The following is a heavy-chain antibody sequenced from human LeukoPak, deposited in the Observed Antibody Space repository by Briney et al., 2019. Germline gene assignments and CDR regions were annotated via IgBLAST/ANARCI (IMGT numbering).Heavy chain of an antibody. J-gene: IGHJ2*01. CDR1: GGSFSTYY. D-gene: IGHD3-10*01. V-gene: IGHV4-34*01. CDR3: ARHGFDPVQNVAHWHFDL. Sequence: SETLSLTCAVYGGSFSTYYWTWIRQPPGKGLEWIAEISYSGNTNYNPSLKSRVTIGTSKNEISLNLTSVTAADTAVYYCARHGFDPVQNVAHWHFDLWGRGTLVTVSS. CDR2: ISYSGNT.